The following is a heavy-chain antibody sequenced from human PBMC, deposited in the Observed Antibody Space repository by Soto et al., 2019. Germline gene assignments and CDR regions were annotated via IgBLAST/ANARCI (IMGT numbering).Heavy chain of an antibody. D-gene: IGHD1-26*01. J-gene: IGHJ4*02. CDR2: INHSGNT. V-gene: IGHV4-34*01. Sequence: PSETLSLTCAVYGGSLSGYYWSWIRQPPGKALEWIGEINHSGNTNYNPSLKTRVTISVDTSKNRLFLNLSSVTAADTAMYYCARHHVRGRTIAGAAEFWGQGTLVTVSS. CDR3: ARHHVRGRTIAGAAEF. CDR1: GGSLSGYY.